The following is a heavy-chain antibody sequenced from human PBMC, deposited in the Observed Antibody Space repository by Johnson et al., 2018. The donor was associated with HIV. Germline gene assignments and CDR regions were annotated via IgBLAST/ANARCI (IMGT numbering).Heavy chain of an antibody. Sequence: VQLVESGGGLVQPGGSLRLSCAASGFTFSSYDMHWVRQATGKGLEWVSAIGTAGDTYYPGSVKGRFTISRENAKNSLYLPMNSLRAEDTALYYCARAPGYPDAFDIWGQGTMVTVSS. J-gene: IGHJ3*02. CDR3: ARAPGYPDAFDI. V-gene: IGHV3-13*01. CDR1: GFTFSSYD. CDR2: IGTAGDT. D-gene: IGHD5-12*01.